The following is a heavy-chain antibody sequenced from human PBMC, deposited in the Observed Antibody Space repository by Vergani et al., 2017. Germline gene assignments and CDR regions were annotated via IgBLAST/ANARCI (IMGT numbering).Heavy chain of an antibody. J-gene: IGHJ2*01. CDR3: ARGTGVITFGGVIVMGRGYWYFDL. CDR2: INHSGST. CDR1: GGSFSGYY. V-gene: IGHV4-34*01. D-gene: IGHD3-16*02. Sequence: QVQLQQWGAGLLKPSETLSLTCAVYGGSFSGYYWSWIRQPPGTGLEWFGEINHSGSTNYHPSLKSRVTLSVDTSKNQFSLKLSSVTAADTAVYYCARGTGVITFGGVIVMGRGYWYFDLWGRGTLVTVSS.